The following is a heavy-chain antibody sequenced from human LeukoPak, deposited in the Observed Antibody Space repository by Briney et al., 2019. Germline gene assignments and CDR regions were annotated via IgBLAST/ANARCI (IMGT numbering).Heavy chain of an antibody. D-gene: IGHD3-3*01. J-gene: IGHJ4*02. Sequence: ASVKVSCKVSGFTLTELSMHWVRQAPGKGLEWMGGFDPEDGETIYAQKFQGRVTMTEDTSTDTAYMELSSLRSEDTAVYYCATPLDFWSGYYYWGQGTLVTVSS. V-gene: IGHV1-24*01. CDR2: FDPEDGET. CDR1: GFTLTELS. CDR3: ATPLDFWSGYYY.